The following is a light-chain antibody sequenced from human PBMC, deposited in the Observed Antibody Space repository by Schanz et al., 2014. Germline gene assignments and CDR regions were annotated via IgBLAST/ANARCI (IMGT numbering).Light chain of an antibody. V-gene: IGLV2-23*02. J-gene: IGLJ2*01. CDR3: CLYAGSYVL. CDR1: SRDVGSYNF. Sequence: QSALTQPPSASGSPGQSITISCTGTSRDVGSYNFVSWYQQHPGKAPKLIIYEVSKRPSGVSDRFSGSNSGNAASLTVSGLQAEDEADYYCCLYAGSYVLFGGGTKLTVL. CDR2: EVS.